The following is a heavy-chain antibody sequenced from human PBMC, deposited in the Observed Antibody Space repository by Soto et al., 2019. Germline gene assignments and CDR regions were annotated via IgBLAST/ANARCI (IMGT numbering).Heavy chain of an antibody. CDR1: GFTFRSYG. V-gene: IGHV3-30*18. CDR3: TKDPNMDI. Sequence: LRLSCAASGFTFRSYGMYWVRQAPGKGLEWLTAISYDGRNTYYGDSVKGRFTISRDNAKNTVYLQMNSLRLEDMGVYYCTKDPNMDIWGQGTPVTVSS. J-gene: IGHJ6*02. CDR2: ISYDGRNT.